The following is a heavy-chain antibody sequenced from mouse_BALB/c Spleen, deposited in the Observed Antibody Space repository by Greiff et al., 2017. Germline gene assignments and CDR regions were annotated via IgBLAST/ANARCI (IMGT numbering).Heavy chain of an antibody. Sequence: EVQLQQSGPELVKPGASVKMSCKASGYTFTSYVMHWVKQKPGQGLEWIGYINPYNDGTKYNEKFKGKATLTSDKSSSTAYMELSSLTSEDSAVYYCARKGFHYYGNWYFDVWGAGTTVTVSS. CDR3: ARKGFHYYGNWYFDV. CDR2: INPYNDGT. CDR1: GYTFTSYV. V-gene: IGHV1-14*01. J-gene: IGHJ1*01. D-gene: IGHD1-2*01.